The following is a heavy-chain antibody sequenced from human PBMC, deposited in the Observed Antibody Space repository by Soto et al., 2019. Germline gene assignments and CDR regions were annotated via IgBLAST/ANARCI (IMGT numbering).Heavy chain of an antibody. CDR2: IGVSGTST. CDR1: GFTFSTYA. J-gene: IGHJ4*02. D-gene: IGHD4-17*01. CDR3: AKDGYRATVVTPTFDY. V-gene: IGHV3-23*01. Sequence: GGSLRLSCAASGFTFSTYAMNWVRQAPGKGLEWVSAIGVSGTSTYYADSVKGRFTISRDNSKNTLYLQMNSLRAEDTAIYYCAKDGYRATVVTPTFDYWGRGALVNVYS.